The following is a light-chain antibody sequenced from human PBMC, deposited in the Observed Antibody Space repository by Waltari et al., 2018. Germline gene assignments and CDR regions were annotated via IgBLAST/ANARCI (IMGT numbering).Light chain of an antibody. CDR2: DTS. J-gene: IGLJ3*02. V-gene: IGLV7-46*01. Sequence: QAVVTQEPSLTVSPGGTVTLTCASSTGAVTSGLYPFWFQQKPGQAPRTLIYDTSNKHSWTPARFSGALLGGKAALTLSGAQPEDEAEYYCLLSYSGSRVFGGGTKLTVL. CDR1: TGAVTSGLY. CDR3: LLSYSGSRV.